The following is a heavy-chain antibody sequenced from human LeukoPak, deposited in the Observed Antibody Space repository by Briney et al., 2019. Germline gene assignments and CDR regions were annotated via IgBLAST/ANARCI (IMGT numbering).Heavy chain of an antibody. V-gene: IGHV3-30*03. Sequence: GGSLRLSCAASGFTFSSYGMHWVRQAPGKGLEWVAVISYDGSNKYYADSVKGRFTISRDNSKNTLYLQMNSLRAEDTAVYYCARDETSSTSCFDYWGQGTLVTVSS. CDR1: GFTFSSYG. J-gene: IGHJ4*02. CDR3: ARDETSSTSCFDY. CDR2: ISYDGSNK. D-gene: IGHD2-2*01.